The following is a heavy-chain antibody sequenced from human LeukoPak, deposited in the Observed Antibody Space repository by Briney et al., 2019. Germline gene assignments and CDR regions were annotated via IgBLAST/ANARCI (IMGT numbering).Heavy chain of an antibody. D-gene: IGHD1-26*01. CDR1: GGSISSGDYY. CDR2: IYYSGST. CDR3: ARDQIRGVVGNHWFDP. J-gene: IGHJ5*02. V-gene: IGHV4-30-4*01. Sequence: PSETLSLTCTVSGGSISSGDYYWSWIRQPPGKGLEWIGYIYYSGSTYYNPSLKSRVTISVDTSKNQFSLKLSSVTAADTAVYYCARDQIRGVVGNHWFDPWGQGTLVTVSS.